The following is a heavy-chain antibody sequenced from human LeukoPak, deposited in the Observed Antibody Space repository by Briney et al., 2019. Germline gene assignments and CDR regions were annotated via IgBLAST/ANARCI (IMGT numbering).Heavy chain of an antibody. D-gene: IGHD5-12*01. Sequence: GGSLRLSCAASGFTFSNYWMTWVRQAPGKGLEWVAHINQDGSEEHYMDSAKARFTTSRDNAKDSLSLQMNSLRAEDTAVYYCVRDGGVSGYDLLDYWGQGTLVTVSS. J-gene: IGHJ4*02. CDR3: VRDGGVSGYDLLDY. CDR2: INQDGSEE. CDR1: GFTFSNYW. V-gene: IGHV3-7*01.